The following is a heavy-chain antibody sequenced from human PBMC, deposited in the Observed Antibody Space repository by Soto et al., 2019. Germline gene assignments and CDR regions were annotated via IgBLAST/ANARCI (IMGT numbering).Heavy chain of an antibody. CDR2: ISGSGGST. CDR3: AKDSSGGYARFDY. D-gene: IGHD5-12*01. J-gene: IGHJ4*02. V-gene: IGHV3-23*01. Sequence: GSLRISCAASWFTFSNYAISLVRQVPGKGLEWVSAISGSGGSTYYADSVKGRFTISRDNSKNTLYLQMNSLRAEDTAVYYCAKDSSGGYARFDYWGQGTLVTVSS. CDR1: WFTFSNYA.